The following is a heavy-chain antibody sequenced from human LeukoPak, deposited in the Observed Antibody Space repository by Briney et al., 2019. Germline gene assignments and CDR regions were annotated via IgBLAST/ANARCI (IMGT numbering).Heavy chain of an antibody. D-gene: IGHD2-15*01. Sequence: GGSLRLSCAASGFSFSSYWMTWVRQAPGKGLEWVANIKQDGSEKYYVDSVRGRFTISRDNAKNSLYLQMNSLRAEDTAVYYCAKVVGTSNWFDPWGQGTLVTVSS. CDR1: GFSFSSYW. V-gene: IGHV3-7*05. CDR3: AKVVGTSNWFDP. J-gene: IGHJ5*02. CDR2: IKQDGSEK.